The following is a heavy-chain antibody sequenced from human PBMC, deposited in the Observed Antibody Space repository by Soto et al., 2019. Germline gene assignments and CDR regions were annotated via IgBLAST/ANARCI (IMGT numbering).Heavy chain of an antibody. V-gene: IGHV4-34*01. D-gene: IGHD4-4*01. Sequence: WETRSLTCAVEGGSFGGYYWGGIGQPPGKGLEWIGEINHSGSTNYNPSLKSRVTISVDTSKNQFSLKLSSVTAADTAVYYCARFDYRYNYYYYMDVWGKGTTVT. CDR2: INHSGST. CDR3: ARFDYRYNYYYYMDV. J-gene: IGHJ6*03. CDR1: GGSFGGYY.